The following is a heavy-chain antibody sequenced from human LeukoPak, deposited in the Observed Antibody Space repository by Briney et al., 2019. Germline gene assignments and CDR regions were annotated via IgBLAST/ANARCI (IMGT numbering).Heavy chain of an antibody. CDR1: GFTFNNYY. CDR3: ARGEGTGTTPFDY. CDR2: IRSSGSII. V-gene: IGHV3-11*01. D-gene: IGHD1-7*01. Sequence: GGSLRLSCAASGFTFNNYYMTWIRRAPGKGLEWVSYIRSSGSIIYYADSVKGRFTISRDNAKNSLYLQMNSLRAEDTAVYYCARGEGTGTTPFDYWGQGTLVTVSS. J-gene: IGHJ4*02.